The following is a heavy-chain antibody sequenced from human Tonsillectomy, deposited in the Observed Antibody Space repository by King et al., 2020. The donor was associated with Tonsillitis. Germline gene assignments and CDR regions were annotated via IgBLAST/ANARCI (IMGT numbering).Heavy chain of an antibody. CDR2: MNPSIGTT. D-gene: IGHD2-21*02. Sequence: QVQLVESGAEVKKPGASVRVSCRASGYTFTSYYMHWVRQAPGHGLEWMGIMNPSIGTTSYAQKFQGRVTMTRDTSTSTVYMELSSLRSEDTAVYYCAIQGDELVVTAIPSNGMDVWGQGTTVTVSS. J-gene: IGHJ6*02. CDR1: GYTFTSYY. V-gene: IGHV1-46*01. CDR3: AIQGDELVVTAIPSNGMDV.